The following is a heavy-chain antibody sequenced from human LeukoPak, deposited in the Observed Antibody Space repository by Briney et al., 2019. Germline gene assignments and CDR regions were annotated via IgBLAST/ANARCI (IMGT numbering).Heavy chain of an antibody. D-gene: IGHD3-3*01. V-gene: IGHV3-11*01. J-gene: IGHJ4*02. CDR1: GFTSSDYY. Sequence: GGSLTLSCAASGFTSSDYYMIWIRQAPGKGLEWVSYISSSGDTIYYAGSVKGRFTISRDNAKSSLYLQMNSLRAEDTAVYYCARDRFLEWLLPIDYWGQGTLVTVSS. CDR2: ISSSGDTI. CDR3: ARDRFLEWLLPIDY.